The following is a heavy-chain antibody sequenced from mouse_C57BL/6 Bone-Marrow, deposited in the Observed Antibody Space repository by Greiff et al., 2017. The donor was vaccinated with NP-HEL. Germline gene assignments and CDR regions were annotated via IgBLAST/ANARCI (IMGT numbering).Heavy chain of an antibody. CDR1: GFTFSDFY. V-gene: IGHV7-1*01. CDR3: ARAALDWYFDV. J-gene: IGHJ1*03. CDR2: SRNKANDYTT. Sequence: EVKVVESGGGLVQSGRSLRLSCATSGFTFSDFYMEWVRQAPGKGLEWIGASRNKANDYTTEYSASVKGRFIVSRDTSPSILYLQMNALRAEDTAIYYCARAALDWYFDVWGTGTTVTVSS.